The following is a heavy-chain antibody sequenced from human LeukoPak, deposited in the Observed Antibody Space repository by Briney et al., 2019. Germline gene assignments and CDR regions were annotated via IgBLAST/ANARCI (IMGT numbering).Heavy chain of an antibody. CDR2: IVPILGTA. CDR1: GGTFSTYA. Sequence: SVKVSCKASGGTFSTYAISWVRQAPGQGLEWVGRIVPILGTANYAQNFQGRVTITADRSTTTAYMELSSLRSEDTAVYYCANFYRYCSSTSCDGYFDYWGQGTLVTVSS. CDR3: ANFYRYCSSTSCDGYFDY. V-gene: IGHV1-69*04. D-gene: IGHD2-2*01. J-gene: IGHJ4*02.